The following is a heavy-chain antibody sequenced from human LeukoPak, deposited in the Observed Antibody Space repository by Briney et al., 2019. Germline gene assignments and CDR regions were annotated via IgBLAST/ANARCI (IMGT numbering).Heavy chain of an antibody. Sequence: GESLKISCKGSGYSFTTHWIAWVRHMPGKGLEWMGIIYPGDSDTTYSPSFQGQVSISVDKSISTAYLQWSSLKASDTAMYYCARQVTQNLASHRVWFDPWGQGTLVTVSS. V-gene: IGHV5-51*01. J-gene: IGHJ5*02. CDR3: ARQVTQNLASHRVWFDP. CDR2: IYPGDSDT. CDR1: GYSFTTHW. D-gene: IGHD3-3*02.